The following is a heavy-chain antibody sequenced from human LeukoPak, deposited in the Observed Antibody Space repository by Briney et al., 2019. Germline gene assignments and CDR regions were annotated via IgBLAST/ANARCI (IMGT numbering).Heavy chain of an antibody. CDR3: ARHGWYYFDY. CDR2: VHYSGST. Sequence: SETLSLTCSVFTGSISSYQWSWIRQPPGKALEWIGYVHYSGSTNYNPSLKSRVSMSVDTSKNPFALKLISVTAADTAVYYCARHGWYYFDYWGQGTLVTVSS. CDR1: TGSISSYQ. J-gene: IGHJ4*02. V-gene: IGHV4-59*08. D-gene: IGHD6-19*01.